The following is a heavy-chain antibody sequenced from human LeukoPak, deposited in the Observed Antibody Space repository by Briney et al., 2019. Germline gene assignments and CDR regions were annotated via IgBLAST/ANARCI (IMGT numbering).Heavy chain of an antibody. CDR2: INPNSGGT. CDR3: ARGEKSPTGYMDV. V-gene: IGHV1-2*02. CDR1: GYTFTSYG. J-gene: IGHJ6*03. Sequence: ASVKVSCKASGYTFTSYGISWVRQAPGQGLEWMGWINPNSGGTNYAQKFQGRVTMTRDTSISTAYMELSRLRSDDTAVYYCARGEKSPTGYMDVWGKGTTVTVSS. D-gene: IGHD4-17*01.